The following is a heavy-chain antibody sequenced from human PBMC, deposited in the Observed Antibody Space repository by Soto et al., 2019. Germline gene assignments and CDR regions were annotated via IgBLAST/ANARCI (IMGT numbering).Heavy chain of an antibody. D-gene: IGHD3-16*01. CDR1: GFSLSTAGKS. CDR3: AHTRGDGDYFPY. J-gene: IGHJ4*02. V-gene: IGHV2-5*02. CDR2: IYWDDDK. Sequence: QITLKESGPTLVKPTQTLTLTCTFSGFSLSTAGKSVAWIRQPTGKALEWLSVIYWDDDKRYSPSLKSRLTIAKATSKNQVVLKMTNLDPLDTGTYYRAHTRGDGDYFPYWGQGTPVSVSS.